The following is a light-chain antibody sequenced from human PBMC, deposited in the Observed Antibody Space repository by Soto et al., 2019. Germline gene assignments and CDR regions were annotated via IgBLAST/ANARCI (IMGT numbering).Light chain of an antibody. Sequence: EIVLTQSPVTLYLSPGERATLSCRASQSVGSSLAWYQHKPGQAPRLLIFDASNRTSGIPIRFSGSGSGTDFTLTISSLEPEDFAVYSCQQRSNWPPYTFGQGTKLQIK. V-gene: IGKV3-11*01. CDR2: DAS. CDR3: QQRSNWPPYT. J-gene: IGKJ2*01. CDR1: QSVGSS.